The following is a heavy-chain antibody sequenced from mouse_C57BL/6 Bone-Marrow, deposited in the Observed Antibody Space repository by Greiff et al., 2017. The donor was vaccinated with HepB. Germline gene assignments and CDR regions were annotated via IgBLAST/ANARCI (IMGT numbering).Heavy chain of an antibody. CDR2: IDPSDSYT. V-gene: IGHV1-50*01. Sequence: VQLQQPGAELVKPGASVKLSCKASGYTFTSYWMQWVKQRPGQGLEWIGEIDPSDSYTNYNQKFKGKATLTVDTSSSTAYMQLSSLTSEDSAVYYCARIDYDDGSWFAYWGQGTLVTVSA. CDR1: GYTFTSYW. J-gene: IGHJ3*01. D-gene: IGHD2-4*01. CDR3: ARIDYDDGSWFAY.